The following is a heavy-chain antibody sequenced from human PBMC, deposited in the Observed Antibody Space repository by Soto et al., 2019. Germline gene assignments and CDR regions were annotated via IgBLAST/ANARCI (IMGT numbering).Heavy chain of an antibody. J-gene: IGHJ5*02. CDR3: ARARTYYYGSGSYFNLLYNWFDP. CDR1: GYTFTGYY. Sequence: GPVKVSCKASGYTFTGYYMHWVRQAPGQGLEWMGWINPNSGGTNYAQKFQGWVTMTRDTSISTAYMELSRLRSDDTAVYYCARARTYYYGSGSYFNLLYNWFDPWGQGTLVTVSS. D-gene: IGHD3-10*01. V-gene: IGHV1-2*04. CDR2: INPNSGGT.